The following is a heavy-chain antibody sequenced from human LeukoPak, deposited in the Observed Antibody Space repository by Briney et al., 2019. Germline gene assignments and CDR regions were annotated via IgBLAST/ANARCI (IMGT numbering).Heavy chain of an antibody. CDR3: AGTDCFDI. V-gene: IGHV3-48*01. Sequence: PGEPLTLPCAASGFNLNIYYVMGLGQAPGREGEGVSYISNASGIIYYAHSVNRRFTISRDNAKNALYLQMNSLRADDTAVYYCAGTDCFDIWGQGTMVTVSS. D-gene: IGHD2-21*01. CDR2: ISNASGII. J-gene: IGHJ3*02. CDR1: GFNLNIYY.